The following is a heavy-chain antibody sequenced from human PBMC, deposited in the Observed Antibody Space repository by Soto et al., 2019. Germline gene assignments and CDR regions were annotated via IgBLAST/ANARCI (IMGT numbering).Heavy chain of an antibody. CDR1: GYTFTSYD. D-gene: IGHD5-12*01. J-gene: IGHJ6*02. CDR2: MNPNSGNT. Sequence: ASVKVSCKASGYTFTSYDINWVRQATGQGLEWMGWMNPNSGNTGYAQKFQGRVTMTRNTSISTAYMELSSLRSEDTAVYYCATDRDIVATLGYGMDVWGQGXTVTIYS. V-gene: IGHV1-8*01. CDR3: ATDRDIVATLGYGMDV.